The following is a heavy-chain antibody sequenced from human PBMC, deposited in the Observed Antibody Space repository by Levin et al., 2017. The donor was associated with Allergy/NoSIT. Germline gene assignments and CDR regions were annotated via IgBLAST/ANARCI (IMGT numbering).Heavy chain of an antibody. CDR1: GGSMSSYY. J-gene: IGHJ6*02. V-gene: IGHV4-59*01. Sequence: SETLSLTCTVSGGSMSSYYWSWIRQPPGKGLEWIGYIYYSGSTNYSPSLKSRVTISVDTSKNQFSLKLSSVTAADTAVYYCARDRSLEYFGGMDVWGQGTTVTVSS. D-gene: IGHD2/OR15-2a*01. CDR2: IYYSGST. CDR3: ARDRSLEYFGGMDV.